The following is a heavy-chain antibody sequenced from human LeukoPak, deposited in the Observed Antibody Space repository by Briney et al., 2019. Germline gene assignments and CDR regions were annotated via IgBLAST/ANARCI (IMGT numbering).Heavy chain of an antibody. CDR2: IYYSGSS. CDR3: ARAGSYYPYYFDY. J-gene: IGHJ4*02. D-gene: IGHD3-10*01. CDR1: GGSISSSSYC. V-gene: IGHV4-39*07. Sequence: SETLSLTCTVSGGSISSSSYCWGWIRQPPGKGLEWIGSIYYSGSSYYNPSLTSRVTISVDPSKNQFSLKLSSVTAADTAVYYCARAGSYYPYYFDYWGQGTLVTVSS.